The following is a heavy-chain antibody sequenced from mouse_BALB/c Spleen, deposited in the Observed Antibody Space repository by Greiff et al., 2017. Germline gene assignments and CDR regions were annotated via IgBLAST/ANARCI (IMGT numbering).Heavy chain of an antibody. CDR2: INSNGGST. CDR3: ARQMGYYDSSCWYVDV. Sequence: DVKLVESGGGLVKLGGSLKLSCAASGFTFSSYYMSWVRQTPEKRLELVAAINSNGGSTYYPDTVTGRFTISRDNAKNTLYLQMSSLKSEDTALYYCARQMGYYDSSCWYVDVWGAGTTVTVSS. V-gene: IGHV5-6-2*01. J-gene: IGHJ1*01. D-gene: IGHD1-1*01. CDR1: GFTFSSYY.